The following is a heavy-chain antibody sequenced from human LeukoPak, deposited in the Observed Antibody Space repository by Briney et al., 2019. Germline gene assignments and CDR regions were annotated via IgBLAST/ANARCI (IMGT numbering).Heavy chain of an antibody. CDR2: IHGSGGST. V-gene: IGHV3-23*01. CDR3: AKDRSLWFGELQN. J-gene: IGHJ4*02. Sequence: GGSLRLSCAASGFTFNSYAMSWVRQAPGKGLEWVSGIHGSGGSTYYADSVKGRFTISKDNSKNTVYLEMNSLRAEDTALYYCAKDRSLWFGELQNWGQGTLVTVSS. D-gene: IGHD3-10*01. CDR1: GFTFNSYA.